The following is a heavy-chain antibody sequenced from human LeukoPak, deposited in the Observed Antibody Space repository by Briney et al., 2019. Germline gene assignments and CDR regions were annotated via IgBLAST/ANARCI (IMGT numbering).Heavy chain of an antibody. Sequence: SLRLSCVAAGFTFSNYWMHWVRQPPGKGLVWVSRIYVDGRTTNYADSVKGRFTTSRDNAKNTVYLEMNSLSAEDTAIYYCIRDFRSADLWGQGTLVTVTS. CDR3: IRDFRSADL. CDR1: GFTFSNYW. CDR2: IYVDGRTT. J-gene: IGHJ5*02. V-gene: IGHV3-74*01.